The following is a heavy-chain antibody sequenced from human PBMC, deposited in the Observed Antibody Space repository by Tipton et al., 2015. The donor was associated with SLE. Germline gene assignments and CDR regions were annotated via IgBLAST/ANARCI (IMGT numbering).Heavy chain of an antibody. V-gene: IGHV1-46*01. J-gene: IGHJ4*02. Sequence: QLVQSGAEVKQPGASVKVSCKASGYTFTSYYIHWVRQAPGQGLEWMGIIIPSAGSTNYAQKFQGRVTMTRDTSTSTVYMELSSLTAEDAAVYFCARVGDLFGEFHVDYGGQGTLVTVSS. CDR1: GYTFTSYY. CDR3: ARVGDLFGEFHVDY. CDR2: IIPSAGST. D-gene: IGHD3-10*01.